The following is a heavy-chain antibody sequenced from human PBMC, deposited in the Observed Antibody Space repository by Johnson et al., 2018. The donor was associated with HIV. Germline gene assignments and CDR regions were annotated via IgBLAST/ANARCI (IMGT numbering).Heavy chain of an antibody. J-gene: IGHJ3*02. V-gene: IGHV3-66*01. CDR1: GFTFDDYG. Sequence: VQLVESGGGVVRPGGSLRLSCAASGFTFDDYGMSWVRQAPGKGLEWVSIIYSGGSTYYADPVKGRSTLSRDNSKNTLYLQMNSRRAEDTAVYYCARDSGQLVRGDAFDIWGQGTMVTVSS. CDR2: IYSGGST. CDR3: ARDSGQLVRGDAFDI. D-gene: IGHD6-6*01.